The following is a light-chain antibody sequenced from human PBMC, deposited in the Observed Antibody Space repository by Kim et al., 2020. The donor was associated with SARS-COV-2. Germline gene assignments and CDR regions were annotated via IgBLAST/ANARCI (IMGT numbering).Light chain of an antibody. CDR1: QSVSSN. J-gene: IGKJ4*01. CDR3: QQYNNWPLT. CDR2: GAS. Sequence: AAPGERATPSCRASQSVSSNLAWYQQTPGQAPRLLIYGASTRATGIPARFSGSGSGTEFTLTISSLQSEDFAVYYCQQYNNWPLTFGGGTKVDIK. V-gene: IGKV3-15*01.